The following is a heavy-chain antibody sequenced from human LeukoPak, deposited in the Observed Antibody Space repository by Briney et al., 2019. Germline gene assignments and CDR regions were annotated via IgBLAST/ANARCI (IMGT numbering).Heavy chain of an antibody. D-gene: IGHD3-22*01. V-gene: IGHV5-51*01. CDR2: IYPSDSDT. CDR3: ARPRESSAYRDAFDI. J-gene: IGHJ3*02. CDR1: GYSFTSYW. Sequence: GESLKISCKGSGYSFTSYWIGWVRQMPGKGLEWMGVIYPSDSDTRYSPSFQGQVTISADKSITTAYLQWSSLKASDTAIYYCARPRESSAYRDAFDIWGQGTMVTVSS.